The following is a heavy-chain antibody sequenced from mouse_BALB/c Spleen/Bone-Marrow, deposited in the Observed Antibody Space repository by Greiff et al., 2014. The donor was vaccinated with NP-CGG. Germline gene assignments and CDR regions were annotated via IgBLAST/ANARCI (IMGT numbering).Heavy chain of an antibody. V-gene: IGHV1S29*02. D-gene: IGHD1-1*01. CDR3: ARRGSPYYFDY. Sequence: VQQQQSGPELVKPGASVKISCKASGFTFTDYNMHWGKQSHGKSLEWIGYIYPYNGGTGYNQKFKNKATLTVDKSSSTAYMELRSLTSEDSAVYYCARRGSPYYFDYWGQGTTLTVSS. CDR1: GFTFTDYN. J-gene: IGHJ2*01. CDR2: IYPYNGGT.